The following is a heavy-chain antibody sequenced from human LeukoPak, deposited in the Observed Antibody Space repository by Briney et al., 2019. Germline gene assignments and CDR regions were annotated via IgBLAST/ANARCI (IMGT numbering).Heavy chain of an antibody. Sequence: GGSLRLSCAASGFTFSSYEMNWVRQAPGKRLEWVSYISSSAGTIYYADSVKGRFTISRDNAKNSLYLQMNSLSAEDTAVYYCARTYYGSGSYYFDYWGQGTLVTVSS. V-gene: IGHV3-48*03. CDR1: GFTFSSYE. CDR3: ARTYYGSGSYYFDY. CDR2: ISSSAGTI. D-gene: IGHD3-10*01. J-gene: IGHJ4*02.